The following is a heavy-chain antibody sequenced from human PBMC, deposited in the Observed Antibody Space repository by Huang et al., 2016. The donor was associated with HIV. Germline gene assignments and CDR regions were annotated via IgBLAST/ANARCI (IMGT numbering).Heavy chain of an antibody. D-gene: IGHD3-22*01. CDR3: ATVDYYDTSGPQRGYFDN. V-gene: IGHV1-69*01. CDR1: GGSFRNFA. J-gene: IGHJ4*02. CDR2: LIPTLGTA. Sequence: QVQLVQSGAEVKKPGSSVKVSCKASGGSFRNFAIGWVRQAPGQGLEWRGGLIPTLGTANSAQKFQGRVTIIADESTSTAYMELSSLRSEDTAVYYCATVDYYDTSGPQRGYFDNWGQGTLVTVSS.